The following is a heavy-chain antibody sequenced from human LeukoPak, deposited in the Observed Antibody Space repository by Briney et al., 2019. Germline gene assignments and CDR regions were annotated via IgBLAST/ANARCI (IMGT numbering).Heavy chain of an antibody. CDR1: GFSFSNYW. J-gene: IGHJ4*02. CDR2: IKSDGSTT. D-gene: IGHD4-17*01. V-gene: IGHV3-74*01. CDR3: ARASTAVTTRDYFDY. Sequence: GGSLRLSCVASGFSFSNYWMHWVRQAPGKGLVWVSRIKSDGSTTTYADSVKGRFTISRDNAKNTLYLELNGLRAEDTAVYYCARASTAVTTRDYFDYWGQETLVTVSS.